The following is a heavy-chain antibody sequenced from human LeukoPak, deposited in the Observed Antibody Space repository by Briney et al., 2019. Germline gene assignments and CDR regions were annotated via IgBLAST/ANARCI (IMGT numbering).Heavy chain of an antibody. D-gene: IGHD6-19*01. CDR2: IYSSGAKI. CDR1: GLTFSTYS. CDR3: AKDVAPDSGWDLDY. Sequence: GGSLRLSCAVSGLTFSTYSMTWVRQGPGKGLEWVSSIYSSGAKIFYADSVKGRFTISRDNSKNMLYLQMNSLRVEDTAVYYCAKDVAPDSGWDLDYWGQGTLVTVSS. J-gene: IGHJ4*02. V-gene: IGHV3-23*01.